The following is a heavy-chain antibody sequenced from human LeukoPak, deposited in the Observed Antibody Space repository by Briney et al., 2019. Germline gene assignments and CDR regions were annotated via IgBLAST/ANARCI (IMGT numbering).Heavy chain of an antibody. Sequence: GGSLRLSCAASGFTFSNYEMNWVRQAPGKGLEWVSYISSSGSSIYYADSVKGRFTISRDNAKNSLYLQMNSLRAEDTAVYYCAKDLLRDRWFGESWGQGTLVTVSS. CDR1: GFTFSNYE. D-gene: IGHD3-10*01. J-gene: IGHJ5*02. CDR3: AKDLLRDRWFGES. CDR2: ISSSGSSI. V-gene: IGHV3-48*03.